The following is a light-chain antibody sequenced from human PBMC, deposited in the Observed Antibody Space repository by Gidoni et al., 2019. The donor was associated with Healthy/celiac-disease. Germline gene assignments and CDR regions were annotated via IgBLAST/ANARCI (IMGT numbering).Light chain of an antibody. J-gene: IGKJ5*01. CDR3: QQRSN. Sequence: IVLTQSPATLSLSPGARSTLSCRPSQSVSSYLAWYQQKPGQAPRLLINDASNRATGIPARFRGSGSGTDFTLTISSLEPEDFAVYYCQQRSNFGQGTRLEIK. V-gene: IGKV3-11*01. CDR2: DAS. CDR1: QSVSSY.